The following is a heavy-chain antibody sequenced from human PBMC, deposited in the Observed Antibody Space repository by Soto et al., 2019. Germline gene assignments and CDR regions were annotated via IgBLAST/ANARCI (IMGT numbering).Heavy chain of an antibody. V-gene: IGHV3-30-3*01. CDR1: GFTFSSYA. D-gene: IGHD3-22*01. Sequence: GGSLRLSCAASGFTFSSYAMHWVRQAPGKGLEWVAVISYDGSNKYYADSVKGRFTISRDNSKNTLYLQMNSLRAEDTAVYYCARDSSDYDSSGYYYFDYWGQGTLVTVSS. J-gene: IGHJ4*02. CDR2: ISYDGSNK. CDR3: ARDSSDYDSSGYYYFDY.